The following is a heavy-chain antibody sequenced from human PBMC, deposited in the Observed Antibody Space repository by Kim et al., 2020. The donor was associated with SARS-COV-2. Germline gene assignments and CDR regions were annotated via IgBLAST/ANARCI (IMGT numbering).Heavy chain of an antibody. V-gene: IGHV3-9*01. CDR3: AKSTIYCYYGMDV. J-gene: IGHJ6*02. D-gene: IGHD3-3*01. Sequence: YADSVKGRFTISRDNAKNSLYLQMNSLRAEDTALYYCAKSTIYCYYGMDVWGQGTTVTVSS.